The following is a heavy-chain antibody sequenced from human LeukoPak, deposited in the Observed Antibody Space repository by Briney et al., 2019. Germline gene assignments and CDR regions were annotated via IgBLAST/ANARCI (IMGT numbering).Heavy chain of an antibody. V-gene: IGHV1-3*01. Sequence: ASVKVSCKASGYTFTSYAMHWVRQAPGQRLEWMGWINAGNGNTKYSQKFQGRVTITRDTSASTAYMELSRLRSEDTAVYYCVRYFDWLFPFDYWGQGTLVTVSS. CDR2: INAGNGNT. CDR1: GYTFTSYA. CDR3: VRYFDWLFPFDY. J-gene: IGHJ4*02. D-gene: IGHD3-9*01.